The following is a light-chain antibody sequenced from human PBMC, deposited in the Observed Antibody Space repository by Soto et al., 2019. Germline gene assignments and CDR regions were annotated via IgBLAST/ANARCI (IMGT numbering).Light chain of an antibody. V-gene: IGKV4-1*01. J-gene: IGKJ1*01. CDR2: WAS. CDR3: QQTFGSPPT. CDR1: QTILYSSNNKNY. Sequence: DIVMTQSPDSLAVSLGERATINCKSSQTILYSSNNKNYLAWYQQKPGQPPKLLISWASTRESGVPDRFSGSGSGTDFTLTISSLQAEDLAIYYCQQTFGSPPTFGQGTKVDIK.